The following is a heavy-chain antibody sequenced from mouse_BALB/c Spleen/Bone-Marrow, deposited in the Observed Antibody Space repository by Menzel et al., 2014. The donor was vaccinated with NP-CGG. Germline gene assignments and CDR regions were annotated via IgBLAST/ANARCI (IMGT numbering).Heavy chain of an antibody. V-gene: IGHV5-12*02. CDR3: ARHLYGNYGAMDY. Sequence: EVKLQESGGGLVQPGGSLKLSCATSGFTFSDYYMYWVRQTPEKRLEWVAYISNGGGSTYYPDTVKGRCTLSRDNAKNTLYLQMSRLKSEDTAMYYCARHLYGNYGAMDYWGQGTSVTVSS. CDR1: GFTFSDYY. D-gene: IGHD2-1*01. CDR2: ISNGGGST. J-gene: IGHJ4*01.